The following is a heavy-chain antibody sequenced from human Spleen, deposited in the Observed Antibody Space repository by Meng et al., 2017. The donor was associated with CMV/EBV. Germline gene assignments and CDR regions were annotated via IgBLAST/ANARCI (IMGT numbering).Heavy chain of an antibody. J-gene: IGHJ4*02. CDR3: VHMKYDVFWSHYYFAN. V-gene: IGHV2-5*01. CDR2: TYWNGNK. D-gene: IGHD3-3*01. Sequence: SGPTLVKPTQTLTLTCTFSGFSFTTGGTRRMGVGWVRQPPGKALEWLAVTYWNGNKKYNPSLNSRLSINKDTSKNHVVLTMTNMDPVDTATYYCVHMKYDVFWSHYYFANWGQGTLVTVSS. CDR1: GFSFTTGGTRRMG.